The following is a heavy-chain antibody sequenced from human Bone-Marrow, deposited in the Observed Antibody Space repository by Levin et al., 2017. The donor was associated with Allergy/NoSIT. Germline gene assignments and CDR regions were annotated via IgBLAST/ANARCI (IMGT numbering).Heavy chain of an antibody. D-gene: IGHD2-21*02. J-gene: IGHJ6*02. CDR1: GFAFNSYS. CDR2: ISNTGGTT. V-gene: IGHV3-23*01. Sequence: GGSLRLSCAASGFAFNSYSMTWVRQAPGKGLEWVSTISNTGGTTFYADSVKGRFTIARDNSKNTVHLQMNSLRAEDTALYYCAKDMTVGRSSRNYYYGMDAWGQGTTVTVSS. CDR3: AKDMTVGRSSRNYYYGMDA.